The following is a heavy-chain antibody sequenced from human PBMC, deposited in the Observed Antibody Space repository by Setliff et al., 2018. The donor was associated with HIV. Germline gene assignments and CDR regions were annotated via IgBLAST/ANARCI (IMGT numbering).Heavy chain of an antibody. D-gene: IGHD3-9*01. V-gene: IGHV4-59*01. CDR1: GGSISTYY. J-gene: IGHJ6*03. CDR2: IYYSGST. CDR3: ARDYRTTDILSSGYMDV. Sequence: PSETLSLTCTVSGGSISTYYWSWIRQPPGKGLEWMGNIYYSGSTNYNPSLKSRVTISVDTSKNQFSLKLSSVTAADTAVYYCARDYRTTDILSSGYMDVWGKGTTVTVSS.